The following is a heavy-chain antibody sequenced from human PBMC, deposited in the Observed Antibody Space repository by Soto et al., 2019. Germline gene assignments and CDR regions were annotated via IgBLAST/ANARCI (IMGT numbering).Heavy chain of an antibody. CDR2: ISYDGSNK. J-gene: IGHJ4*02. CDR1: GFTFSSYG. D-gene: IGHD3-10*01. CDR3: AKDLSSPFGELLF. Sequence: GGFLRLSCAASGFTFSSYGMHWVRQAPGKGLEWVAVISYDGSNKYYADSVKGRFTISRDNSKNTLYLQMNSLRAEDTAVYYCAKDLSSPFGELLFWGQGTLVTVSS. V-gene: IGHV3-30*18.